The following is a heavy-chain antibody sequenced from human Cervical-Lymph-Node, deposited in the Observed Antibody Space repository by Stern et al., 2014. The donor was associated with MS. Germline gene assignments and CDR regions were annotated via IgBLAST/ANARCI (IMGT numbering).Heavy chain of an antibody. CDR2: INPDGSEK. D-gene: IGHD3-3*01. CDR1: GFTFSSYW. Sequence: EVQLVESGGGLVQPGGSLRLSCAASGFTFSSYWMSWVRQAPGKGLEWVANINPDGSEKYYVDSVKGRFTIARDNAKNSLYLQMNSLRAEDTAVYYCARVDDFWSGYYYYGMDVWGQGTTVTVSS. CDR3: ARVDDFWSGYYYYGMDV. J-gene: IGHJ6*02. V-gene: IGHV3-7*01.